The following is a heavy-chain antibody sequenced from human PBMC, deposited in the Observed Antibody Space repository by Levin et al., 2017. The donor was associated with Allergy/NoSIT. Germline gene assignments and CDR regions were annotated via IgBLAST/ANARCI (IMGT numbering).Heavy chain of an antibody. J-gene: IGHJ6*03. Sequence: PGGSLRLSCAASGFTFSSYAMTWVRQAPGKGLEWVSGISASRGSTYYADSVKGRFTISRDNSKNTLYLQMNSLRAEDTAVYHCAKTPNRWITPSYYMDVWGNGTTVTVSS. CDR2: ISASRGST. D-gene: IGHD5-12*01. CDR1: GFTFSSYA. V-gene: IGHV3-23*01. CDR3: AKTPNRWITPSYYMDV.